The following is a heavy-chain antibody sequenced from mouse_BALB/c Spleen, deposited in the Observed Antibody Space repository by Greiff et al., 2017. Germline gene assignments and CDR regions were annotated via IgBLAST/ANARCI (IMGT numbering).Heavy chain of an antibody. D-gene: IGHD1-3*01. CDR3: ARAQTSFAY. Sequence: VQLQQSGAELAKPGASVKMSCKASGYTFTSYWMHWVKQRPGQGLEWIGYINPSTGYTEYNQNFKDKATLTADKSSSTAYMQLSSLTSEDSAVYYCARAQTSFAYWGQGTLVTVSA. CDR1: GYTFTSYW. CDR2: INPSTGYT. V-gene: IGHV1-7*01. J-gene: IGHJ3*01.